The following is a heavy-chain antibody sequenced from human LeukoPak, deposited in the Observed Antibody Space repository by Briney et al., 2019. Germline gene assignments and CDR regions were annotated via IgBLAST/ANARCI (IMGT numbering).Heavy chain of an antibody. V-gene: IGHV3-66*01. D-gene: IGHD3-22*01. CDR1: GFTVSSNY. CDR2: IYSGGST. J-gene: IGHJ4*02. Sequence: TGGSLRLSCAASGFTVSSNYMSWVRQAPGKGLEWVSVIYSGGSTYYADSVKGRFTISRDNSKNTLYLQMNSLRAEDTAVYYCARARTYYYDSSGYYFDYWGQGTLVTVSS. CDR3: ARARTYYYDSSGYYFDY.